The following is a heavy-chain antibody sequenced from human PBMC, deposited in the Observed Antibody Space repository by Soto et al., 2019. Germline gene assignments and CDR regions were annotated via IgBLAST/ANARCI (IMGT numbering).Heavy chain of an antibody. CDR1: GGSFSGYC. D-gene: IGHD2-8*02. CDR2: INHSGST. CDR3: ARDKITGLFDY. Sequence: RSETLSLTCAVYGGSFSGYCWTWIRQPPGTGLEWIGEINHSGSTNYNPSLKSRVTISVDTSKNQFSLKLTSVTAADTAVYYCARDKITGLFDYWGQGTLVTVSS. J-gene: IGHJ4*02. V-gene: IGHV4-34*01.